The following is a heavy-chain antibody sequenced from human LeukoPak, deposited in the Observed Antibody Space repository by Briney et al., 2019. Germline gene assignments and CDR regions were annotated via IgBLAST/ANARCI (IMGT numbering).Heavy chain of an antibody. J-gene: IGHJ3*02. Sequence: GESLKISCKGSGYSFTSYWIGWVRQMPGKGLEWTGIIYPGDSDTRYSPSFQGQVTISADKSISTAYLQWSSLKASDTAMYYCARRSGWYLLSRVRGAFDIWGQGTMVTVSS. D-gene: IGHD6-19*01. CDR2: IYPGDSDT. CDR3: ARRSGWYLLSRVRGAFDI. V-gene: IGHV5-51*01. CDR1: GYSFTSYW.